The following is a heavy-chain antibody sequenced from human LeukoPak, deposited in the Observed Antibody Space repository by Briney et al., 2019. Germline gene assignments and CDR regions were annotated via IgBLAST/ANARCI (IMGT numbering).Heavy chain of an antibody. CDR3: ASQNYGDYDAFDI. D-gene: IGHD4-17*01. CDR1: GGSISSSSYY. J-gene: IGHJ3*02. Sequence: SETLSLTCTVSGGSISSSSYYWGWIRQPPGKGLEWIGSIYYSGSTYHNPSLKSRVTISVDTSKNQFSLKLSSVTAADTAVYYCASQNYGDYDAFDIWGQGTMVTVSS. V-gene: IGHV4-39*01. CDR2: IYYSGST.